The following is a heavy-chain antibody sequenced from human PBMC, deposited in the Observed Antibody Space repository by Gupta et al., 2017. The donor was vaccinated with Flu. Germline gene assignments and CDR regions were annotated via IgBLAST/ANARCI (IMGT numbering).Heavy chain of an antibody. Sequence: VQLRQRGPGLLKPQETPPPTRSVDNGCLLGYSWTWSRQPPGKGLEWIGEIRYGGRTNYNPSLKSRVTISVDASKKEIYLKLTSVTAADTALYFCTRDSNSNGPWGQGTVVTVTS. CDR3: TRDSNSNGP. V-gene: IGHV4-34*01. D-gene: IGHD4-4*01. CDR1: NGCLLGYS. J-gene: IGHJ5*02. CDR2: IRYGGRT.